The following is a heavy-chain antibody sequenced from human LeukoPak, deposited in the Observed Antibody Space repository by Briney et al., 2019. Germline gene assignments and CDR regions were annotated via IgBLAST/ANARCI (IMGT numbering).Heavy chain of an antibody. CDR2: IYHSGST. Sequence: PSETLSLTCAVSGGSISSGGYSWSWIRQPPGKGLEWIGYIYHSGSTYYNPSLKGRVTISVDRSKNQFSLKLSSVTAADTAVYYCARGKREFYYYDSSGGTFDYWGQGTLVTVSS. J-gene: IGHJ4*02. CDR3: ARGKREFYYYDSSGGTFDY. CDR1: GGSISSGGYS. D-gene: IGHD3-22*01. V-gene: IGHV4-30-2*01.